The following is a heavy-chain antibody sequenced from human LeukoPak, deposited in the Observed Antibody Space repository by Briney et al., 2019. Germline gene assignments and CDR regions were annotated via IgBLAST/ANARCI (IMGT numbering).Heavy chain of an antibody. J-gene: IGHJ4*02. D-gene: IGHD5-18*01. CDR1: GFTFSSYE. CDR3: ARPHTDTDMVFYFDY. V-gene: IGHV3-48*03. CDR2: ISSSGSTI. Sequence: PGGSLRLSCAASGFTFSSYEMNWVRQAPGKGLEWVSYISSSGSTIYYADSVKGRFTISRDNAKNSLYLQMNSLRPEDTAVYYCARPHTDTDMVFYFDYWGQRTLVTVSS.